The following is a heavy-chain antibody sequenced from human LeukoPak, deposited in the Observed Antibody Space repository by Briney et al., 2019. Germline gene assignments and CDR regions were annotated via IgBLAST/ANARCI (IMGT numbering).Heavy chain of an antibody. Sequence: GGSLRLSCAASGFTFSSYGMHWVRQAPGKGLEWVAVISYDGSNKYYADSVKGRFTISRDNSKNTLYLQMNSLRAEDTAVYYCAKDTPGDYYYDSSRPFDYWGQGTLVTVSS. J-gene: IGHJ4*02. D-gene: IGHD3-22*01. V-gene: IGHV3-30*18. CDR3: AKDTPGDYYYDSSRPFDY. CDR2: ISYDGSNK. CDR1: GFTFSSYG.